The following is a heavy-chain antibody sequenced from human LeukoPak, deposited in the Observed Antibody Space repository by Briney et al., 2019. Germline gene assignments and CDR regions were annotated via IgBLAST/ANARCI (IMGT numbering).Heavy chain of an antibody. CDR3: ARGAAAGTMEYYYFDY. CDR1: GFTVRSNF. CDR2: IYSGGST. V-gene: IGHV3-53*01. J-gene: IGHJ4*02. D-gene: IGHD6-13*01. Sequence: PGGSLRLSCAASGFTVRSNFMSWVRQAPGKGLEWVSVIYSGGSTYYADSVKGRFTISRDNSKNTLYLQMSSLRAEDTAVYYCARGAAAGTMEYYYFDYWGQGTLVTVSS.